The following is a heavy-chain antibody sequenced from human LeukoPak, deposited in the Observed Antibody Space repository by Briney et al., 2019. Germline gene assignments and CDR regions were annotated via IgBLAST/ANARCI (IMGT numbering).Heavy chain of an antibody. J-gene: IGHJ6*03. CDR1: GGSISSYY. D-gene: IGHD5-18*01. Sequence: PSETLSLTCTVSGGSISSYYWSWIRQPPGKGLEWIGYIYYSGSTNYNPSLKSRVTISVDTSKNQFSLKLSSVTAADTAVYYCARKSPEYSYGLPHYYYMDVWGKGTTVTVSS. CDR3: ARKSPEYSYGLPHYYYMDV. V-gene: IGHV4-59*12. CDR2: IYYSGST.